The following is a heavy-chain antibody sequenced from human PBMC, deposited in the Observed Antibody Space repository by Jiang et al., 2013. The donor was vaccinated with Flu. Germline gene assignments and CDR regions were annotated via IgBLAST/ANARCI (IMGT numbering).Heavy chain of an antibody. Sequence: GSGLVKPSETLSLTCTVSGGSISSHYWSWIRQSPGKGLEWIGYVHYTGSTSYSPSLKSRVTISVDTSKNQFSLKVRSVTAADTAVYYCAREGGSPAAVPDYYYGQDVWGQGTTVTVSS. J-gene: IGHJ6*02. D-gene: IGHD6-13*01. CDR2: VHYTGST. CDR1: GGSISSHY. CDR3: AREGGSPAAVPDYYYGQDV. V-gene: IGHV4-59*11.